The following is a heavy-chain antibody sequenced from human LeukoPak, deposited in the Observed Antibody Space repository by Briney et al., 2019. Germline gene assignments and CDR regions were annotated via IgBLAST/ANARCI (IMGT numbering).Heavy chain of an antibody. J-gene: IGHJ4*02. CDR3: AKQSAGSAAWYSLHYDF. CDR1: GFTLSSYA. CDR2: VDGGGGGT. D-gene: IGHD6-13*01. V-gene: IGHV3-23*01. Sequence: GGSLRFSCAASGFTLSSYAMTWVRQAPGRGLEWVSSVDGGGGGTYYADSVKGRFTISRDNSKDTLYLQMNGLRAEDTAVYFCAKQSAGSAAWYSLHYDFWGQGTLVTVSS.